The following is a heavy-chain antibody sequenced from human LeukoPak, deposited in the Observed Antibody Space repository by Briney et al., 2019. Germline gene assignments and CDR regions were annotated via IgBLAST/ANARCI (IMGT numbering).Heavy chain of an antibody. CDR1: GYTFTGYY. D-gene: IGHD6-13*01. J-gene: IGHJ4*02. Sequence: ASVKVSCKASGYTFTGYYMHWVRQAPGQGLEWMGWINPNSGGTNYAQKFQGRVTMTRGTSISTAYMELSRLRSDDTAVYYCARDIAAAGEGQKVGSLSFDYWGQGTLVTVSS. V-gene: IGHV1-2*02. CDR3: ARDIAAAGEGQKVGSLSFDY. CDR2: INPNSGGT.